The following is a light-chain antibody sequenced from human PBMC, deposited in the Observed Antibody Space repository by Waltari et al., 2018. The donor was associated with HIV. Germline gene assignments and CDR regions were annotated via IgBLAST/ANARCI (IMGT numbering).Light chain of an antibody. V-gene: IGLV2-11*01. CDR3: CSYAGSYTWV. J-gene: IGLJ3*02. Sequence: QSALTQPRPVSGSPGPSVTISCPRPTSDVRGATFVPWYQHHPGKAPKLMMYAASKPPSGVPDRFSGSKSGNTASLTISGLQAEDEADYYCCSYAGSYTWVFGGGTKLTVL. CDR2: AAS. CDR1: TSDVRGATF.